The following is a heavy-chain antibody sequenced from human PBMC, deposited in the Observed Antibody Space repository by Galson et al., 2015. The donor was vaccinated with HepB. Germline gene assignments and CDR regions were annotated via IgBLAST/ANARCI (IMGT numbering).Heavy chain of an antibody. Sequence: SLRLSCAASGFTFSSYAMHWVRQAPGKGLEWVAVISYDGSNKYYADSVKGRFTISRDNSKNTLYLQMNSLRAEDTAVYYCAREQELFPNGVGAFDIWGQGTMVTVSS. CDR3: AREQELFPNGVGAFDI. CDR1: GFTFSSYA. V-gene: IGHV3-30*04. D-gene: IGHD3-10*01. CDR2: ISYDGSNK. J-gene: IGHJ3*02.